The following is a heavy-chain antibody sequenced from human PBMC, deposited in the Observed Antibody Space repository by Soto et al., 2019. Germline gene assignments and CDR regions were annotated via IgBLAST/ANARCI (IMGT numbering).Heavy chain of an antibody. Sequence: GGSLRLSCAASGFTFSSYDMHWVRQATGKGLEWVSAIGTAGDTYYPGSVKGRFTISRENAKNSLYLQMNSLRSEDTAVYYCARGYCSGGSCYPAIYWGQGTLVTVSS. CDR1: GFTFSSYD. CDR3: ARGYCSGGSCYPAIY. V-gene: IGHV3-13*01. J-gene: IGHJ4*02. D-gene: IGHD2-15*01. CDR2: IGTAGDT.